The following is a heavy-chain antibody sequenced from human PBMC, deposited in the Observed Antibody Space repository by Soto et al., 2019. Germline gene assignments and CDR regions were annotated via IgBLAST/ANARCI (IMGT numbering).Heavy chain of an antibody. CDR3: AREDIQDIVVVVVAPEGLGY. CDR2: ISGYNGNS. V-gene: IGHV1-18*01. Sequence: QVQLVQSGAEVKKPGASVKVSCKASGYTFTSYGISWVRQAPGQGLEWMGRISGYNGNSNYAQNLQGRVTMTTDTSTSTAYMELRSLRSXDTAVYYCAREDIQDIVVVVVAPEGLGYWGQGTLVTVSS. D-gene: IGHD2-15*01. J-gene: IGHJ4*02. CDR1: GYTFTSYG.